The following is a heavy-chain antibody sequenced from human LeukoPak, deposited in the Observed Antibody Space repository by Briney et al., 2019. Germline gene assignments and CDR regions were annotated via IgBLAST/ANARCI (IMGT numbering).Heavy chain of an antibody. CDR2: ISKDAKSN. V-gene: IGHV3-30*18. D-gene: IGHD3-9*01. CDR1: GFTFSSYG. CDR3: AKSMDILTGYLWSLDY. Sequence: GGSLRLSCATSGFTFSSYGMHWVRQVPGKGLEWVAVISKDAKSNYHVDSVKGRFTISRDNSKNTLFLQMNSLRAEDTAVYYCAKSMDILTGYLWSLDYWGQGTLVTVSS. J-gene: IGHJ4*02.